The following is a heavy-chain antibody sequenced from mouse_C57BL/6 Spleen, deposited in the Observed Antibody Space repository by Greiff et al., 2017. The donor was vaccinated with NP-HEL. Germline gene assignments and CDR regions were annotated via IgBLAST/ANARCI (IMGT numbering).Heavy chain of an antibody. CDR1: GYTFTDYN. J-gene: IGHJ4*01. CDR2: INPNNGGT. CDR3: ARGARIYYAMDY. V-gene: IGHV1-22*01. Sequence: VQLKQSGPELVKPGASVKMSCKASGYTFTDYNLHWVKQSHGKSLEWIGYINPNNGGTSSNQKFKGKATLTVNKSSSTAYMELRSLTSEDSAVYYCARGARIYYAMDYWGQGTSVTASS.